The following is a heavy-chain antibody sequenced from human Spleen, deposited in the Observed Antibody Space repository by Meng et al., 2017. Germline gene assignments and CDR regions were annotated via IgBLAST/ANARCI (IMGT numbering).Heavy chain of an antibody. CDR2: IYYSGTT. J-gene: IGHJ4*02. V-gene: IGHV4-31*03. CDR3: ARGSTGWSTDYDY. CDR1: GDSISSGGYY. D-gene: IGHD6-19*01. Sequence: QVQLQESGPGLVKPSQTLSLTCTVSGDSISSGGYYWSWIRQHPGKGLEWIGFIYYSGTTYYNPSLKSRVSISVDMSKNQFSLKLSSVTAADTAVYYCARGSTGWSTDYDYWGQGTLVTVSS.